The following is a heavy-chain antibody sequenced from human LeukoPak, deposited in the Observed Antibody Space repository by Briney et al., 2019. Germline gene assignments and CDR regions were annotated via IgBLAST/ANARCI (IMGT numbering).Heavy chain of an antibody. D-gene: IGHD1-26*01. Sequence: PGRSLRLSCPASGFTLNSYGMHWVRQAPGKGLEWVAFIRYDGSKSYFTDSVKGRFALSRDNSKNTLYLQMSSLRPEDTAVYFCAKDGGSGSYFAFDIWGQGTMVTVSS. J-gene: IGHJ3*02. CDR2: IRYDGSKS. CDR1: GFTLNSYG. CDR3: AKDGGSGSYFAFDI. V-gene: IGHV3-30*02.